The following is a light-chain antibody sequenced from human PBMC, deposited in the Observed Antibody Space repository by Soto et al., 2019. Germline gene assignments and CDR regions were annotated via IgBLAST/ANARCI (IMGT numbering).Light chain of an antibody. CDR2: DVS. Sequence: QSVLTQPASVSGSPGQSITISCTGTSSDVGGYNYVSWYQQHPGKAPKLMIYDVSNRPSGVSNRFSGSKSGNTASLTIFGLQAEDEADYYCSSYTSSSTRLYVFGTGTKVTVL. J-gene: IGLJ1*01. CDR3: SSYTSSSTRLYV. V-gene: IGLV2-14*01. CDR1: SSDVGGYNY.